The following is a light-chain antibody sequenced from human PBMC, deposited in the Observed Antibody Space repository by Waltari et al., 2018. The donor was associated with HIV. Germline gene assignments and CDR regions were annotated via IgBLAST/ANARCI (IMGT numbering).Light chain of an antibody. Sequence: QSALTQSRSVSGSPGQSITISCTGTTNDVGAYNYVSWYQQHPGRAPKLLIFDLIKRPSGVPDRFSGSKSGNTASLTISGLQAEEEADYYCCSSAGKYTFVFGTGTKVTVL. V-gene: IGLV2-11*01. CDR1: TNDVGAYNY. CDR3: CSSAGKYTFV. J-gene: IGLJ1*01. CDR2: DLI.